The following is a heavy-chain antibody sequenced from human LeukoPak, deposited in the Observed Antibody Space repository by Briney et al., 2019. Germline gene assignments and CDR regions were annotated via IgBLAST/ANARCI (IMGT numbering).Heavy chain of an antibody. J-gene: IGHJ5*02. CDR1: GYTFTGFY. V-gene: IGHV1-2*02. CDR3: GRACGGDCYQNL. CDR2: INPNSGGT. D-gene: IGHD2-21*01. Sequence: ASAKVSCKASGYTFTGFYMHWVRQAPGQGLEWMGWINPNSGGTNYAQKFQGRVTMTRDTSISTAYMELSRLRSDDTAVYYCGRACGGDCYQNLWGPGTLVTVSS.